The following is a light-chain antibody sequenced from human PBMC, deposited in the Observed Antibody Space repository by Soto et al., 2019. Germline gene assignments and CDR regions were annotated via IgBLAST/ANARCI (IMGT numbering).Light chain of an antibody. J-gene: IGLJ3*02. CDR3: SSYASSSTLV. Sequence: QSVLTQPASVSGSPGQSITISCTGTSSDVGGYNYVSWYQQHPGKAPKLMIYDVSNRPSGVSNRFSCSKSGNTASLTISGLQAEDEADYYCSSYASSSTLVFGGGTKVTVL. CDR2: DVS. V-gene: IGLV2-14*01. CDR1: SSDVGGYNY.